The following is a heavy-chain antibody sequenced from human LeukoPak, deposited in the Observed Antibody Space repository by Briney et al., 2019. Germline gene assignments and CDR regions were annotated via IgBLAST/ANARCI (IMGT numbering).Heavy chain of an antibody. CDR1: GGTFSSYA. CDR2: IIPIFGTA. V-gene: IGHV1-69*06. J-gene: IGHJ4*02. CDR3: ARDQRCGGDCYVFDY. D-gene: IGHD2-21*02. Sequence: SVKVSCKASGGTFSSYAISWVRQAPGQGLEWMGRIIPIFGTANYAQKFQGRVTITADKSTSTAYMELSSLRSEDTAVYYCARDQRCGGDCYVFDYWGQGTLATVSS.